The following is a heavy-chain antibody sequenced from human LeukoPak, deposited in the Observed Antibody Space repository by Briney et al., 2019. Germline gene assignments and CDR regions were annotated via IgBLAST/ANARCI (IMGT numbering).Heavy chain of an antibody. CDR3: ASHTSTIFGEDV. CDR1: GFTFSSYS. CDR2: ISSSSSYI. J-gene: IGHJ6*02. V-gene: IGHV3-21*01. Sequence: GGSLRLSCAASGFTFSSYSMNWVRQAPGKGLEWVSSISSSSSYIYYADSVKGRFTISRDNAKNSLYLQVNSLRAEDTAVYYCASHTSTIFGEDVWGQGTTVTVSS. D-gene: IGHD3-3*01.